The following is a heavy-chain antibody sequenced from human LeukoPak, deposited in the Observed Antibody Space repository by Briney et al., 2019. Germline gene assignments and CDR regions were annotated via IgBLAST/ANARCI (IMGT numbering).Heavy chain of an antibody. V-gene: IGHV5-51*01. CDR2: FYPGDSDP. Sequence: GESLKISRKGSGYSFTSYWIGLERQMPGKGLEGVWIFYPGDSDPRYSQSFQGQVTISADKSISTAYLQWSSLKASDTAMYYCARLYDFWSGPNFDYWGQGTLVTVSS. CDR3: ARLYDFWSGPNFDY. CDR1: GYSFTSYW. D-gene: IGHD3-3*01. J-gene: IGHJ4*02.